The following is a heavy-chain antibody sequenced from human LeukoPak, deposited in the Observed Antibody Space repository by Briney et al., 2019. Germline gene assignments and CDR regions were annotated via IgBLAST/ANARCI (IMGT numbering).Heavy chain of an antibody. Sequence: SETLSLTCTVSGGSISSYYWSWIRQPPGKGLEWIGYIYYSGSTNYNPSLKSRVTISVDTSKNRFSLKLNSVTAADTAVYYCARRFDGSQGEGFDYWGQGTLVTVSS. D-gene: IGHD1-26*01. V-gene: IGHV4-59*01. CDR3: ARRFDGSQGEGFDY. J-gene: IGHJ4*02. CDR2: IYYSGST. CDR1: GGSISSYY.